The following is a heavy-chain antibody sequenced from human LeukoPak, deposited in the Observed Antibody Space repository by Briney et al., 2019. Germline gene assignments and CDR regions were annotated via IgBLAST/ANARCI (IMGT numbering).Heavy chain of an antibody. CDR2: SYNSGST. J-gene: IGHJ4*02. V-gene: IGHV4-59*01. CDR1: GGYIITYY. D-gene: IGHD6-19*01. CDR3: ASVGSGSFDS. Sequence: SETLSLTCTVSGGYIITYYWSWIRQPPGKGLEWIGYSYNSGSTYCNPSLKTRVTISVDTSKNQFSLKLASVTAADTAVYYCASVGSGSFDSWGQGTLVTVSS.